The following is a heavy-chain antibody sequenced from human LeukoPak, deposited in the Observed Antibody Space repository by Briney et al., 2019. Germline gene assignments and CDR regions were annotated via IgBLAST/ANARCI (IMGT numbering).Heavy chain of an antibody. CDR3: ARGYGGNSGIDY. V-gene: IGHV1-18*01. Sequence: GSVKVSCKVSGYTFSSHGISWVRQAPGQGLEWMGWIRSDNGNTKYAQKFQGRVTMTTDTSTSTAYLDLRSLRSEDTAVYYCARGYGGNSGIDYWGQGTLVTDSS. CDR1: GYTFSSHG. D-gene: IGHD4-23*01. J-gene: IGHJ4*02. CDR2: IRSDNGNT.